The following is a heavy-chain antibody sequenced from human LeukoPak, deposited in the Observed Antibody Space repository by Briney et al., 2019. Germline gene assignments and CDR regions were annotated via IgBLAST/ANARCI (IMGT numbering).Heavy chain of an antibody. Sequence: SETLSLTCTVSGGSISKYYWSWIRQPPGKGLEWIGYIYYSGSANYNPSLKSRVSISVDTSKNQCSLRLSSVTAADTAVYYCARADYDTSGYRHWYFDRWGRGTLVTVSS. CDR1: GGSISKYY. J-gene: IGHJ2*01. CDR3: ARADYDTSGYRHWYFDR. CDR2: IYYSGSA. V-gene: IGHV4-59*01. D-gene: IGHD3-22*01.